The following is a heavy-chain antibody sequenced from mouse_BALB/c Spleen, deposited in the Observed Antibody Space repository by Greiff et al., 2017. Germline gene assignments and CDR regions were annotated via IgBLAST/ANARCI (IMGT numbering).Heavy chain of an antibody. J-gene: IGHJ1*01. CDR1: GYTFTSYW. Sequence: QVQLKQPGAELVKPGASVKLSCKASGYTFTSYWMHWVKQRPGQGLEWIGEIDPSDSYTNYNQKFKGKATLTVDKSSSTAYMQLSSLTSEDSAVYYCARWRGKGWYFDVWGAGTTVTVSS. CDR2: IDPSDSYT. V-gene: IGHV1-69*02. CDR3: ARWRGKGWYFDV. D-gene: IGHD1-1*02.